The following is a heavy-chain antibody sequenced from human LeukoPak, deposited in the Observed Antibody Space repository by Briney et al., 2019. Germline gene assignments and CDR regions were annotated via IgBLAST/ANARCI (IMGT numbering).Heavy chain of an antibody. CDR2: IIPIFGTA. D-gene: IGHD2-2*01. CDR3: ARGQLRPSWFDP. CDR1: GGTFSSYA. J-gene: IGHJ5*02. V-gene: IGHV1-69*01. Sequence: GASVKVSCKASGGTFSSYAISWVRQAPGQGLEWMGGIIPIFGTANYAQKFQGRVTITADESTSTAYMELSSLRYEDTAVYYCARGQLRPSWFDPWGQGTLVTVSS.